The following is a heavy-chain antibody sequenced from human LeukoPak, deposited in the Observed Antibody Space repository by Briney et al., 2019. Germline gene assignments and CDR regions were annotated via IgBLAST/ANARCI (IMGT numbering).Heavy chain of an antibody. CDR3: ARTGRTLVLGSPENDFDY. J-gene: IGHJ4*02. V-gene: IGHV1-2*02. D-gene: IGHD7-27*01. CDR2: INPNSGGT. CDR1: GYTVTRYY. Sequence: ASVKVSCKASGYTVTRYYMHWVRQAPGQGLDWMGWINPNSGGTNYAQKFQGRVTMTRDTSISTAYMELSRLRSDDTAVYYCARTGRTLVLGSPENDFDYWGQGTLVTVSS.